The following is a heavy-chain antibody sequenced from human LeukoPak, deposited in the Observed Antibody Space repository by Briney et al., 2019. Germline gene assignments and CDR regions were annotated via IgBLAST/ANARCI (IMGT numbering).Heavy chain of an antibody. V-gene: IGHV4-59*01. Sequence: SETLSLTCTVSGGSISSYYWSWIRQPPGKGLEWIGYIYYSGSTNYNPSLKSRVTISVDTSKNQFSLKLSSVTAADTAAYYCARNIGYCSGGSCYSRWFDPWGQGTLVTVSS. CDR3: ARNIGYCSGGSCYSRWFDP. D-gene: IGHD2-15*01. CDR2: IYYSGST. CDR1: GGSISSYY. J-gene: IGHJ5*02.